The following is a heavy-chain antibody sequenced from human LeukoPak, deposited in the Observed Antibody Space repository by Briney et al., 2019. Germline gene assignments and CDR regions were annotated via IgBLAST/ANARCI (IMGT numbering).Heavy chain of an antibody. CDR3: AREANYYDSSGYFDY. V-gene: IGHV1-69*05. J-gene: IGHJ4*02. CDR1: GGTFSSYA. CDR2: IIPIFGTA. Sequence: GASVKVSCKASGGTFSSYAISWVRQAPGQGLEWMGGIIPIFGTANYAQKFQGRVTITTDESTSTAYMELSSLRSEDTAVYYCAREANYYDSSGYFDYWGQGTLVTLSS. D-gene: IGHD3-22*01.